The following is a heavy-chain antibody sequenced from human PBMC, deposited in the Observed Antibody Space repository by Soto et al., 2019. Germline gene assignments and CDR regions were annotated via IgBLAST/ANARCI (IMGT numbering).Heavy chain of an antibody. CDR2: IYSSGTT. V-gene: IGHV4-4*07. CDR1: GGSISIYY. J-gene: IGHJ4*02. Sequence: SETLSLTCTVSGGSISIYYWSWIRQPAGKGLEWIGRIYSSGTTNYNPSLKSRVTMSVDTSKNQFSLRLTSVTAADTAIYYCARGIVATTHHDYWGQATLLTVST. CDR3: ARGIVATTHHDY. D-gene: IGHD1-26*01.